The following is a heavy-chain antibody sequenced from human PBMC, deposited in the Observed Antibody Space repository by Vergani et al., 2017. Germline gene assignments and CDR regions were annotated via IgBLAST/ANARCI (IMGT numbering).Heavy chain of an antibody. CDR1: GFTFSSYA. J-gene: IGHJ4*02. CDR3: ASRYCSSTSCYTDYFDY. CDR2: ISGSGGST. Sequence: EVQLLESGGGLVQPGGSLRLSCAASGFTFSSYAMSWVRQAPGKGLEWVSAISGSGGSTYYADSVKGRFTISRDNSKNTLYLQMNSLRSEDTAVYYCASRYCSSTSCYTDYFDYWGQGTLVTVSS. V-gene: IGHV3-23*01. D-gene: IGHD2-2*02.